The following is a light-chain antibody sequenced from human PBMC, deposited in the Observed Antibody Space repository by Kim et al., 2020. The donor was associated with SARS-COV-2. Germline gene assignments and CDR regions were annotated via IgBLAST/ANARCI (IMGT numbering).Light chain of an antibody. Sequence: GQSFTISCTGTSGDVGGYNYVSWYQQHPGKAPKLMIYDVSKRPSGVSNRFSGSKSGNTASLTISGLQAEDEADYYCTSYTSISTWVFGGGTQLTVL. CDR1: SGDVGGYNY. CDR2: DVS. J-gene: IGLJ3*02. CDR3: TSYTSISTWV. V-gene: IGLV2-14*04.